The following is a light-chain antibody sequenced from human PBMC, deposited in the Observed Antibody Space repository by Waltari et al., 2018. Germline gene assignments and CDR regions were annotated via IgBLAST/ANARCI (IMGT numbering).Light chain of an antibody. V-gene: IGLV3-21*03. CDR3: QVWDSSSDHPV. J-gene: IGLJ3*02. CDR1: NIGSKS. CDR2: DDS. Sequence: SYVLTQPPSVSVAPGKTARITCGGNNIGSKSVHWYQQKPGQAPVLVVYDDSDRPSGIPGRFSGCNSGNTATLTISRVEAGDEADYDCQVWDSSSDHPVFGGGTKLTVL.